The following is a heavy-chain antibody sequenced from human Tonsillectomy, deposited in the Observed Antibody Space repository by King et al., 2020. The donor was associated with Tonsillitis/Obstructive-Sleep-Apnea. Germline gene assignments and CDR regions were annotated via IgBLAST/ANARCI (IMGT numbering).Heavy chain of an antibody. J-gene: IGHJ3*02. Sequence: VQLQESGPGLVKPSGTLSLTCAVSGGSISSSNWWSWVRQPPGKGLEGIGEIYHSGSTNYNPSLKNRVTISVDKSKNQFSLKLSSVTAADTAVYYCARDLVVQGTNAFDIWGQGTMVTVSS. CDR2: IYHSGST. V-gene: IGHV4-4*02. D-gene: IGHD3-10*01. CDR1: GGSISSSNW. CDR3: ARDLVVQGTNAFDI.